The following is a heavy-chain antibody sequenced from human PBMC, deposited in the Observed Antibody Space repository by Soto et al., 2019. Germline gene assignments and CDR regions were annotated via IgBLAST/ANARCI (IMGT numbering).Heavy chain of an antibody. Sequence: VQLVESGGGLVQPGGSLKMSCAASGFTFSWYWMSWVRQAPGKGLEWVANIKFDGSEKHYVDSVKGRFTISRDNAKKSLYRPMNSLRAEDTEVYYWARDSGSNTVDPPRTHYLDYSGPGTLVPVSS. CDR3: ARDSGSNTVDPPRTHYLDY. CDR2: IKFDGSEK. CDR1: GFTFSWYW. D-gene: IGHD2-15*01. V-gene: IGHV3-7*01. J-gene: IGHJ4*02.